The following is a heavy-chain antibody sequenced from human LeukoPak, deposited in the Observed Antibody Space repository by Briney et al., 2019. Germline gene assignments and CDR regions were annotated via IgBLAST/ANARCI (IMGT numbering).Heavy chain of an antibody. CDR2: ISYDGSNK. Sequence: GGSLRLSCAASGFTFSSYVIHWVRQAPGKGLEWVAVISYDGSNKYYADSLKGRFTISRDNSKNTLYLQMNSLRAEDTAVYYCARDQGVGAHYFDYWGQGTLVTVSS. D-gene: IGHD1-26*01. CDR3: ARDQGVGAHYFDY. CDR1: GFTFSSYV. V-gene: IGHV3-30*03. J-gene: IGHJ4*02.